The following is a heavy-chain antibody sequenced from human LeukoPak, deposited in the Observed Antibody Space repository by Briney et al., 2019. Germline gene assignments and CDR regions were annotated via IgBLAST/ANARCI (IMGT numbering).Heavy chain of an antibody. J-gene: IGHJ4*02. D-gene: IGHD2-15*01. V-gene: IGHV3-30*18. CDR1: GFTFSTYG. Sequence: PGRSLRLSCAASGFTFSTYGLHWVRQAPGKGLEWVAVISYDGNNKYYADSVKGRFTISRDNSKNTLYLQMNSLRAGDTAVYYCAKDQCSGGTCYPRPDYRGQGTLVTVSS. CDR2: ISYDGNNK. CDR3: AKDQCSGGTCYPRPDY.